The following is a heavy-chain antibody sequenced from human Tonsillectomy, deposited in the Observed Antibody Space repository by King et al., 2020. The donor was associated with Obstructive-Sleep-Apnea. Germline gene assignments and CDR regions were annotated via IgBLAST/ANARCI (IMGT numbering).Heavy chain of an antibody. CDR3: ARRGDSSGLDY. CDR2: IHPGDSDI. Sequence: VQLVESGAEVKKPGESLRISCKGSGYSFTNYWIVWVRQMPGKGLEWVGIIHPGDSDIRYSPSFQGHITISADKSISTAYLQWSSLKASDTAMYYCARRGDSSGLDYWGQGTLVTVSS. J-gene: IGHJ4*02. CDR1: GYSFTNYW. V-gene: IGHV5-51*01. D-gene: IGHD2-15*01.